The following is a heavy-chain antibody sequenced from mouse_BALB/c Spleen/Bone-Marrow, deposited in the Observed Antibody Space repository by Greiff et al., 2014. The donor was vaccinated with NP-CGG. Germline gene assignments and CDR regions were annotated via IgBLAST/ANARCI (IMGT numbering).Heavy chain of an antibody. Sequence: VKLVESGPGLVAPSQSLSITCTVSGFSFTNYGVHWVRQPPGKGLEWLGVIWADGSTNYNSALMSRLSISKDNSKSQVFFKMNSLQTEDTAMYYCARSTTATGAMDYWGQGTSVTVSS. D-gene: IGHD1-2*01. J-gene: IGHJ4*01. CDR3: ARSTTATGAMDY. CDR2: IWADGST. CDR1: GFSFTNYG. V-gene: IGHV2-9*02.